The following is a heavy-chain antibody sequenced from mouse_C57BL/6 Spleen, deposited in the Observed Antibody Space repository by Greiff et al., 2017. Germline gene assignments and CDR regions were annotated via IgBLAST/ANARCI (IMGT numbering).Heavy chain of an antibody. Sequence: QVQLQQPGAELVRPGSSVKLSCKASGYTFTSYWMHWVKQRPIQGLEWIGNIDPSDSETHYNQKFKDKATLTVDKSSSTAYMQLSSLTSEDSAVYYCARGDRYDYDGTGDYWGQGTTLTVSS. D-gene: IGHD2-4*01. CDR2: IDPSDSET. CDR3: ARGDRYDYDGTGDY. CDR1: GYTFTSYW. J-gene: IGHJ2*01. V-gene: IGHV1-52*01.